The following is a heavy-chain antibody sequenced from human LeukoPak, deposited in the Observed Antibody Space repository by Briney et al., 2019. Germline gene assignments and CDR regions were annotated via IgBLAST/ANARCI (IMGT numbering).Heavy chain of an antibody. D-gene: IGHD2-15*01. V-gene: IGHV4-34*01. J-gene: IGHJ6*03. CDR3: ARGIPRYCSGGSCYSGDYYYYYYMDV. CDR1: GGSFSGYY. CDR2: INHSGST. Sequence: SETLSLTCAVYGGSFSGYYWSWIRQPPGKGLEWIGEINHSGSTNYNPSLKSRVTISVDTPKNQFSLKLSSVTAADTAVYYCARGIPRYCSGGSCYSGDYYYYYYMDVWGKGTTVTVSS.